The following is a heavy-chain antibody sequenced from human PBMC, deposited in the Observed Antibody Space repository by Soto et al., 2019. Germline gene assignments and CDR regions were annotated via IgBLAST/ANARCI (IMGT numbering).Heavy chain of an antibody. D-gene: IGHD1-26*01. Sequence: GGSLRLSCAASGFSFTNAWMSWVRQAPGKGLEWIGRIKSKNDGATTDYAGPVKGRFTISRDDSKKKLFVKMNGLKTEDTAVYYCTTIIPKGKWELGPWGQGT. V-gene: IGHV3-15*05. J-gene: IGHJ5*02. CDR2: IKSKNDGATT. CDR3: TTIIPKGKWELGP. CDR1: GFSFTNAW.